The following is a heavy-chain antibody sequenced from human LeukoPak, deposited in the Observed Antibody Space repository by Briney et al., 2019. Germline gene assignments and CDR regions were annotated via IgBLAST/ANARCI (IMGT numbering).Heavy chain of an antibody. CDR3: AGRVTGYSSGYVY. CDR1: GFTFTHYA. Sequence: PGGSLRLSCIASGFTFTHYAMTWVRQAPGKGLEWVSDISASGSTIRYADSVKGRFTISRDNSENIVYLQMNNLRAEDTAVYYCAGRVTGYSSGYVYWGQGTLVTVSS. D-gene: IGHD5-18*01. V-gene: IGHV3-23*01. J-gene: IGHJ4*02. CDR2: ISASGSTI.